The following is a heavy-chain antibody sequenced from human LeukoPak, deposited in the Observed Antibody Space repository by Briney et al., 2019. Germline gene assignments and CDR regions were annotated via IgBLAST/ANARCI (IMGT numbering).Heavy chain of an antibody. Sequence: TGGSLRLSCAASGFTFSSYSMNWVRQAPGKGLEWVSYISSSSSTIYYADSVKGRFTISRDNAKNSLYLQMNTLRAEDTAVYYCASEIVHWFDPWGQGTLVTVSS. CDR2: ISSSSSTI. CDR3: ASEIVHWFDP. V-gene: IGHV3-48*01. D-gene: IGHD3-16*02. CDR1: GFTFSSYS. J-gene: IGHJ5*02.